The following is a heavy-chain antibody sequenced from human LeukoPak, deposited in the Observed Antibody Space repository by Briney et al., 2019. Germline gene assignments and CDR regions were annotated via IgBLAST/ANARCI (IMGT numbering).Heavy chain of an antibody. Sequence: GGSLRLSCAASGFTFSSYGMHWVRQAPGKGLEWVAVIWYDGSNKYYADSVKGRFTISRDNSKNTLYLQMNSLRADDTAVYYCARSSPDGGIQLWFRLDYWGQGTLVTVSS. D-gene: IGHD5-18*01. V-gene: IGHV3-33*01. J-gene: IGHJ4*02. CDR3: ARSSPDGGIQLWFRLDY. CDR1: GFTFSSYG. CDR2: IWYDGSNK.